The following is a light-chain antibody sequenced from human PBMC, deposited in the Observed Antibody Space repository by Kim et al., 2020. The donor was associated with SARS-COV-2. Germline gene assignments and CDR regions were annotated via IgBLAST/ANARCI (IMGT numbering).Light chain of an antibody. V-gene: IGKV1-33*01. CDR1: QDIRTY. CDR3: QLYDNLPYT. J-gene: IGKJ2*01. CDR2: DAS. Sequence: SASVGDRFTITPQATQDIRTYFNWYQQTPGKAPTLLIYDASYLDTGVPSRFSGSVSGTDFTFPIRTLQPEDIATYYCQLYDNLPYTFGQGTKLEI.